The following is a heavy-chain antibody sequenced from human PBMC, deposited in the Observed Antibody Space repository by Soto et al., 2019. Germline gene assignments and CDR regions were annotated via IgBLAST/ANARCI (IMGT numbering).Heavy chain of an antibody. CDR1: GFTFISYS. Sequence: EVQLVESGGGLLQPGGSLRLSCAASGFTFISYSMNWVRQAPGKGLEWVSYISSSSSTIYYADSVKGRFTISRDNAKNSLYLQMNSLRDEDTAVYFCARGSKDSYPGSRIFDFWGRGTLVTVSS. V-gene: IGHV3-48*02. CDR2: ISSSSSTI. CDR3: ARGSKDSYPGSRIFDF. D-gene: IGHD3-10*01. J-gene: IGHJ4*02.